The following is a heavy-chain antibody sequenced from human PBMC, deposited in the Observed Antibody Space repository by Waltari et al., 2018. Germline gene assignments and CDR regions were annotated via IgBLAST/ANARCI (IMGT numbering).Heavy chain of an antibody. D-gene: IGHD2-2*01. Sequence: EVQLLESGGGLIEPGGSLRLSCVGSGFTFRTLGMAWVRQAPGKGDGSVAHMRGSDDDIREYADSVKGRFTVSRDNSKSTVYLEMKSLRVEDTAVYYCAKMVDGSSSMYDYWGQGTLVTVSS. V-gene: IGHV3-23*01. CDR1: GFTFRTLG. CDR2: MRGSDDDIR. CDR3: AKMVDGSSSMYDY. J-gene: IGHJ4*02.